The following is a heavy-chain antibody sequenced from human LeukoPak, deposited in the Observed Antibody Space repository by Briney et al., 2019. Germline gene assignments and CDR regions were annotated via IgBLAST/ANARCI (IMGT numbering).Heavy chain of an antibody. CDR1: GGTFSSYA. V-gene: IGHV1-69*04. CDR3: ARLDSYYYDSSGPLGGMDV. J-gene: IGHJ6*02. Sequence: SVKVSCKASGGTFSSYAISWVRQAPGQGLEWMGRIIPILGIANYAQKFQGRVTITADKSTSTAYMELSSLRAEDTAVYYCARLDSYYYDSSGPLGGMDVWGQGTTVTVSS. CDR2: IIPILGIA. D-gene: IGHD3-22*01.